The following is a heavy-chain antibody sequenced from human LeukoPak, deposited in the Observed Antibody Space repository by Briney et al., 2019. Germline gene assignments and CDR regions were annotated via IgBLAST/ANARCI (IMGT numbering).Heavy chain of an antibody. V-gene: IGHV1-69*05. CDR3: ARESYDFWSGPMGLYYYYMDV. CDR1: GGTFSSYA. Sequence: ASVKVSCKASGGTFSSYAISWVRQAPGQGLEWMGRIIPIFGTASYAQKFQGRVTITTDESTSTAYMELSSLRSEDTAVYYCARESYDFWSGPMGLYYYYMDVWGKGTTVTVSS. CDR2: IIPIFGTA. D-gene: IGHD3-3*01. J-gene: IGHJ6*03.